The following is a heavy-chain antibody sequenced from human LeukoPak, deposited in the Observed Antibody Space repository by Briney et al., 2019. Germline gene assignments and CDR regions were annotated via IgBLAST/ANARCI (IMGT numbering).Heavy chain of an antibody. Sequence: ASVKVSFKSSGGTFISYAISWVRQAPGQGLEWMGGIIAIFGTANYAQQFQGRVTITTDESKSTASMEMSSLRSEDTAVYYCARADEYGSGSYYKNWGQGTLVTVSS. CDR3: ARADEYGSGSYYKN. CDR2: IIAIFGTA. D-gene: IGHD3-10*01. V-gene: IGHV1-69*05. J-gene: IGHJ4*02. CDR1: GGTFISYA.